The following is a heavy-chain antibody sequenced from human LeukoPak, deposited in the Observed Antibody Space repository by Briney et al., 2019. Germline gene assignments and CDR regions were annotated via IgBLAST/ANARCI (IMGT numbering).Heavy chain of an antibody. CDR3: ASLPPDIVVVPAARLDY. CDR2: IVGSSST. D-gene: IGHD2-2*01. V-gene: IGHV3-21*01. Sequence: PGGSLRLSCAASGFTFSNFAMTWVRQAPGKGLEWVSSIVGSSSTYYADSLKGRFTISRDNAKNSLYLQMNSLRAEDTAVYSCASLPPDIVVVPAARLDYWGQGTLVTVSS. J-gene: IGHJ4*02. CDR1: GFTFSNFA.